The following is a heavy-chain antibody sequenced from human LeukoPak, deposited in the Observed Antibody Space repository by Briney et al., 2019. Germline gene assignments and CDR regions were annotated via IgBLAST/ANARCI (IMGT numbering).Heavy chain of an antibody. CDR2: ISYDGSNK. CDR3: ARDLSGYSYGSGFDY. D-gene: IGHD5-18*01. Sequence: GGSLRLSCAASGFTFSSYAMHWVRQAPGKGLEWVAVISYDGSNKYYADSVKGRFTISRDNSKNTLYLQTNSLRAEDTAVYYCARDLSGYSYGSGFDYWGQGTLVTVSS. CDR1: GFTFSSYA. J-gene: IGHJ4*02. V-gene: IGHV3-30-3*01.